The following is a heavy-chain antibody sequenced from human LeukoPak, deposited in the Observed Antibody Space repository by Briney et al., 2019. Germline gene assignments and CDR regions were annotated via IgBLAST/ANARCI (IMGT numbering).Heavy chain of an antibody. CDR3: ARGRDTAMGNFDY. Sequence: ASVKVSCKASGGTFSSYAISWVRQAPGLGLEWMGGIIPIFGTANYAQKFQGRVTITADESTSTAYMELSSLRSEDTAVYYCARGRDTAMGNFDYWGQGTLVTVSS. J-gene: IGHJ4*02. CDR1: GGTFSSYA. CDR2: IIPIFGTA. V-gene: IGHV1-69*13. D-gene: IGHD5-18*01.